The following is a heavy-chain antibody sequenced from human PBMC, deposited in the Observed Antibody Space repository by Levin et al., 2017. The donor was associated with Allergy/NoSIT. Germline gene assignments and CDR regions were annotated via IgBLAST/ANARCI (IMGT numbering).Heavy chain of an antibody. Sequence: SQTLSLTCTVSGDSIRGGTLYWSWIRQRPGKCLEWIGFIHHSGSAYYNPSLKSRLTMSLATSKSQFSLRVTSVTVADTAVYYCARDECAWLGECYGMDVWGQGTTVIVSS. J-gene: IGHJ6*02. D-gene: IGHD3-10*01. CDR2: IHHSGSA. CDR3: ARDECAWLGECYGMDV. V-gene: IGHV4-31*03. CDR1: GDSIRGGTLY.